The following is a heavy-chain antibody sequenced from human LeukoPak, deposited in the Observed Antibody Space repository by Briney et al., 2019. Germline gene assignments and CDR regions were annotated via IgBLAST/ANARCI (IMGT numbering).Heavy chain of an antibody. J-gene: IGHJ4*02. Sequence: SETLSLTCAVYGGSFSGYYWSWIRQPPGKGLEWIGEINHSGSTNYNPSLKSRVTISVDKSKNQFSLELNSVTAADTAVYYCARGGDWLFDYWGQGILVTVSS. CDR3: ARGGDWLFDY. D-gene: IGHD2-21*02. CDR1: GGSFSGYY. V-gene: IGHV4-34*01. CDR2: INHSGST.